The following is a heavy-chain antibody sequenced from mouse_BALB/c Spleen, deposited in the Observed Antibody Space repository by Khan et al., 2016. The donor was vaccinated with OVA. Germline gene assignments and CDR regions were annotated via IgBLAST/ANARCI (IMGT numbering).Heavy chain of an antibody. CDR2: INPGSGGT. CDR3: ARGFYDGYLAWFAY. CDR1: GYAFTHYL. J-gene: IGHJ3*01. Sequence: QVQLKESGTELVRPGTSVKVSCKASGYAFTHYLIDWIKQRPGQGLEWIGVINPGSGGTNYNEKFEGKATLTADNSSSTAYLHLSSLTSDDSAVYCWARGFYDGYLAWFAYWGQGTLVTVSA. D-gene: IGHD2-3*01. V-gene: IGHV1-54*01.